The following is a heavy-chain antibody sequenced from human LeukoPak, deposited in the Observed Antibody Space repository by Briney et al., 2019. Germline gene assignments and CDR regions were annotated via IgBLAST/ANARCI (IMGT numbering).Heavy chain of an antibody. V-gene: IGHV4-30-2*01. CDR2: IYHSGST. CDR3: ARETDYYDFWSGYYRWNWFDP. CDR1: GGSISSGGYS. D-gene: IGHD3-3*01. Sequence: SETLSLTCAVSGGSISSGGYSWSWIRQPPGKGLEWIGYIYHSGSTYYNPSLKSRVTISVDRSKNQFSLKLSSVTAADTAVYYCARETDYYDFWSGYYRWNWFDPWGQGTLVTVSS. J-gene: IGHJ5*02.